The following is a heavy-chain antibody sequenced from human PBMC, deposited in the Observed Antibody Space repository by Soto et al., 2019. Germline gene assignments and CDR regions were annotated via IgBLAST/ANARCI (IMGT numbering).Heavy chain of an antibody. CDR1: GGSIIRGGYS. Sequence: SETLSLTCAVSGGSIIRGGYSWSWIRQPPGKGLEWIGYIYHSGSTYYNPSLKSRVTISVDRSKNQFSLKLSSVTAADTAVYYCARARWPMIGHFDYWGQGTLVTVSS. D-gene: IGHD3-22*01. CDR3: ARARWPMIGHFDY. V-gene: IGHV4-30-2*01. J-gene: IGHJ4*02. CDR2: IYHSGST.